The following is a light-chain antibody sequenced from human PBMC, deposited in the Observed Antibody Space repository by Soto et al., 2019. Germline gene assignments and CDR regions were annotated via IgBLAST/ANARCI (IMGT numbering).Light chain of an antibody. CDR2: DDN. CDR1: SSNIGGNS. V-gene: IGLV1-51*01. CDR3: GTWDSSLSVYV. J-gene: IGLJ1*01. Sequence: QSVLTQPPSVSAAPGQKVTISCSGSSSNIGGNSVSWYQQLPGTAPKLLIYDDNKRPSGIPDRFSGSKSGTSATLGITGFQTGDEADYYCGTWDSSLSVYVFAIGTKVTVL.